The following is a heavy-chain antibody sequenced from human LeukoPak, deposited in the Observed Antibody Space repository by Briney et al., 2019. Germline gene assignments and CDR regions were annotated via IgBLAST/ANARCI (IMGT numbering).Heavy chain of an antibody. CDR3: ATALRDSSSSAYFDY. CDR2: IYYSGST. V-gene: IGHV4-59*08. D-gene: IGHD6-6*01. J-gene: IGHJ4*02. CDR1: GGSISSYY. Sequence: ETLSLTCTVSGGSISSYYLSWIRKPPGKGLEWVGYIYYSGSTNYNPSLKSRVTISVDTSKYQYSLKLSPVTAADTAVYYCATALRDSSSSAYFDYWGQGTLVTVSS.